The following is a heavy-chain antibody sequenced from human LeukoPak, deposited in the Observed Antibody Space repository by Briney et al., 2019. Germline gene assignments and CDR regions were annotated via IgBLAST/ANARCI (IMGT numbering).Heavy chain of an antibody. Sequence: GASVKLSCKASGGTFSSYAISWVRQAPGQGLEWMGGIIPIFGTANYAQKFQGRVTITADESTSTAYMELSSLRSEDTAVYYCARDRRTYSSGWYDYWGQGTLVTVSS. CDR2: IIPIFGTA. D-gene: IGHD6-19*01. J-gene: IGHJ4*02. CDR1: GGTFSSYA. V-gene: IGHV1-69*13. CDR3: ARDRRTYSSGWYDY.